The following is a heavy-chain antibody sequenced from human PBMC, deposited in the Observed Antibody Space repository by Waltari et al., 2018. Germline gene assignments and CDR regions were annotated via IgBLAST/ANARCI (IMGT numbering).Heavy chain of an antibody. D-gene: IGHD5-12*01. V-gene: IGHV1-69*02. Sequence: QVQLVQSGAEVKQPGSSVKVSCKSSGGPFSSVGLHWLRQAPGQGLEWMGKIIPMPGITDYEQKFQGRLRITADRSTTTGYMERRSLGSEDTAIYYCARRVSTKGAFEVWGRGTLVTVSP. J-gene: IGHJ3*01. CDR1: GGPFSSVG. CDR2: IIPMPGIT. CDR3: ARRVSTKGAFEV.